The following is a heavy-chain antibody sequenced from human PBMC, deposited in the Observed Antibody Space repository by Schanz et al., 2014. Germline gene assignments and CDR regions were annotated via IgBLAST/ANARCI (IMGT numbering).Heavy chain of an antibody. D-gene: IGHD3-22*01. CDR3: AKDISDTSGKDDY. Sequence: VHLLESGGGLVQPGGSLRLSCAASGFSFGTYAMSWVRQAPGKGLLWVSSISGTGGDDTYYADSVKGRFTISRDNSKNTLFLQMNSLRVEDSAIYYCAKDISDTSGKDDYWGQGTLXTVSS. J-gene: IGHJ4*02. CDR1: GFSFGTYA. CDR2: ISGTGGDDT. V-gene: IGHV3-23*01.